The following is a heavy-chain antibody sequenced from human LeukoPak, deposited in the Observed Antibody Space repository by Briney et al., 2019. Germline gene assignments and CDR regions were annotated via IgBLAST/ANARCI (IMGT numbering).Heavy chain of an antibody. V-gene: IGHV3-66*01. CDR2: IYSGGST. D-gene: IGHD6-13*01. J-gene: IGHJ4*02. Sequence: GGPLRLSCAASGFTVSSNYMSWVRQAPGKGLEWVSVIYSGGSTYYADSVKGRFTISRDNSKNTLYLQMNSLRAEDTAVYYCARTPSAAFSDYWGQGTLVTVSS. CDR1: GFTVSSNY. CDR3: ARTPSAAFSDY.